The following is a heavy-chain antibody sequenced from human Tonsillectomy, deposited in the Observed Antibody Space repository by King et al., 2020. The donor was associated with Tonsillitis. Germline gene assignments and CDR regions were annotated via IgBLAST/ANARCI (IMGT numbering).Heavy chain of an antibody. CDR1: GFIFSSYG. CDR2: IWYDVSNK. Sequence: VQLVESGGGVVQPGRSLRLSCAASGFIFSSYGMHWVRQAPGKGLVWVAVIWYDVSNKYYAHSVKGRFTFPSDNSKNTRYLQMNSLRAEDTAVYYCAGDGDWGGGPYYYYMDVWGKGTTVTVSS. D-gene: IGHD3/OR15-3a*01. CDR3: AGDGDWGGGPYYYYMDV. V-gene: IGHV3-33*01. J-gene: IGHJ6*03.